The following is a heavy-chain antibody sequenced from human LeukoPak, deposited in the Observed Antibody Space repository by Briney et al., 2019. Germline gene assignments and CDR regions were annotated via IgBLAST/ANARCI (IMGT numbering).Heavy chain of an antibody. D-gene: IGHD6-13*01. CDR3: ARGYSSSWYYNWFDP. J-gene: IGHJ5*02. V-gene: IGHV4-38-2*02. Sequence: SETLSLTCTVSGYSISSGYYWAWLRQSPGKGLEWIGNVYHDGRTYYNPSLKSRVTISVDTSTNQFSLKLSSVTATDTALYYCARGYSSSWYYNWFDPWGQGTLVTVSS. CDR1: GYSISSGYY. CDR2: VYHDGRT.